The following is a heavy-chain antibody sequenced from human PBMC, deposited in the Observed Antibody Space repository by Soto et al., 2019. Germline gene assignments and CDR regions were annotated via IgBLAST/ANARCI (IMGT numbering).Heavy chain of an antibody. CDR3: AKDDSPDYYYYYMDV. CDR2: ISGSGGST. Sequence: EVQLLESGGGLVQPGGSLRLSCAASGFTFSSYAMSWVRQAPGKGLEWVSAISGSGGSTYYADSVKGRFIIYRNNSKNNPDQQIITLRADDTAVYYCAKDDSPDYYYYYMDVWGKGTTVTVSS. J-gene: IGHJ6*03. D-gene: IGHD2-15*01. CDR1: GFTFSSYA. V-gene: IGHV3-23*01.